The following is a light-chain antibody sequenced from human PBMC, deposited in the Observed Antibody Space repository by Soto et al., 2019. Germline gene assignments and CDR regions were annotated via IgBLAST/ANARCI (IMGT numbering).Light chain of an antibody. CDR3: SSYTRSSAPYV. Sequence: QSLLTNPASVSGSPGQSITISCTGTSIDVVAYNYVSWYQQHPGKAPKLMIYAVSNRPSGVSNRFSGSKSGNTASLTISGLQAEDEADYYCSSYTRSSAPYVFGTGTKVTVL. J-gene: IGLJ1*01. V-gene: IGLV2-14*01. CDR1: SIDVVAYNY. CDR2: AVS.